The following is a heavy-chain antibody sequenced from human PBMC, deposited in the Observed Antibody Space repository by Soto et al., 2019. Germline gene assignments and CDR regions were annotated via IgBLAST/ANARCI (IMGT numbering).Heavy chain of an antibody. V-gene: IGHV3-30*03. Sequence: GGSLRLSCAASGFTFSSYSMHWVRQAPGKGLEWVAVISNDAINKYYADSVKGRFTISRDNSKNTLYLQMNSLRAEDTAAYYCATELELRRYFDYWGQGXLVTVYS. D-gene: IGHD3-16*01. CDR2: ISNDAINK. CDR3: ATELELRRYFDY. CDR1: GFTFSSYS. J-gene: IGHJ4*02.